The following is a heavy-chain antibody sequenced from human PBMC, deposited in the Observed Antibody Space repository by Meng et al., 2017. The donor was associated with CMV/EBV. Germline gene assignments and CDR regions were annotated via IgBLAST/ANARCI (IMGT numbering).Heavy chain of an antibody. D-gene: IGHD1-26*01. J-gene: IGHJ5*02. CDR2: IIPIFGTA. Sequence: VPGQGLEWMGGIIPIFGTANYAQKFQGRVTITADESTSTAYMELSSLRSEDTAVYYCEQGYTGPWGQGTLVTASS. V-gene: IGHV1-69*01. CDR3: EQGYTGP.